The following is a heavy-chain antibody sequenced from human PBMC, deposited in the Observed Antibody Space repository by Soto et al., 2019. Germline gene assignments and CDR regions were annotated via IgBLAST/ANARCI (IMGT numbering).Heavy chain of an antibody. Sequence: QVQLVQSGAEVKKPGSSLKVSCKASGGTFSSYTISWVRQAPGQGLEWMGRIIPILGIANYAQKFKGRVTITADKSTSTAYMELSSLRSEDTAVYYCAIQGIAAAGPEVSLGYWGQGTMVTVSS. D-gene: IGHD6-13*01. CDR3: AIQGIAAAGPEVSLGY. CDR1: GGTFSSYT. CDR2: IIPILGIA. J-gene: IGHJ4*02. V-gene: IGHV1-69*02.